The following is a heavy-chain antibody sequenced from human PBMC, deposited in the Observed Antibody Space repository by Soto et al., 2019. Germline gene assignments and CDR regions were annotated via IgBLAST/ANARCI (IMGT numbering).Heavy chain of an antibody. CDR3: ARAGYCSSTSCSPHAGYYYYYMDV. D-gene: IGHD2-2*01. CDR1: GFTFSSYG. Sequence: GGSLRLSCAASGFTFSSYGMHWVRQAPGKGLEWVAVIWYDGSNKYYADSVKGRFTISRDNSKNTLYLQMNSLRAEDTAVYYCARAGYCSSTSCSPHAGYYYYYMDVWGKGTTVTVSS. CDR2: IWYDGSNK. J-gene: IGHJ6*03. V-gene: IGHV3-33*01.